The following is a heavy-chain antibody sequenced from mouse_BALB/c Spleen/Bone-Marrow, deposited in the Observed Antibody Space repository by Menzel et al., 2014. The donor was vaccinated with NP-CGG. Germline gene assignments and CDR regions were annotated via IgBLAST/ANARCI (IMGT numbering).Heavy chain of an antibody. D-gene: IGHD1-1*01. CDR2: IEPSDSYT. CDR3: ARGRTTVVSDY. V-gene: IGHV1-69*02. Sequence: QVQLQQPGAEVVKPGASEKVSCKASGYTFTNYWMQWVRQRPGQGLEWIGEIEPSDSYTNYNQDFKGKATLTVDKSSSTAYMQLSSLTSEDSAVYYCARGRTTVVSDYWGQGTSLTVSS. CDR1: GYTFTNYW. J-gene: IGHJ2*02.